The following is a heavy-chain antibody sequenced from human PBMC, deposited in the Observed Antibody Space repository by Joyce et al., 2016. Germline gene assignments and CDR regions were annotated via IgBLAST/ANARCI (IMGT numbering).Heavy chain of an antibody. J-gene: IGHJ4*02. D-gene: IGHD6-19*01. CDR3: ARSQWLAPLMY. V-gene: IGHV4-34*01. CDR2: INNSGVT. Sequence: QVQLQQWGAGLLKPSETLSLTCAFSGGPFRGFFWTWVRQPPGKGLEWIGDINNSGVTNYNPSLNTRVTFSVDTSKNQFSLKLTSLSTADTAVYYCARSQWLAPLMYWGQGTPVTVSS. CDR1: GGPFRGFF.